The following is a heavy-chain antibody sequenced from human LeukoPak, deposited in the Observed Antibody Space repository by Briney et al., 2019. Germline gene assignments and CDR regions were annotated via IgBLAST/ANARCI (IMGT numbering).Heavy chain of an antibody. CDR3: ARDLIAAAETDNWFDP. CDR1: GGSISSSNW. CDR2: IYHSGST. J-gene: IGHJ5*02. Sequence: PSETLSLTCAVSGGSISSSNWWSWVRQPPGKGLEWIGEIYHSGSTNYNPSLKSRVTISVDKSKNQFSLKLSSVTAADTAVYYCARDLIAAAETDNWFDPWGQGTLVTVSS. D-gene: IGHD6-13*01. V-gene: IGHV4-4*02.